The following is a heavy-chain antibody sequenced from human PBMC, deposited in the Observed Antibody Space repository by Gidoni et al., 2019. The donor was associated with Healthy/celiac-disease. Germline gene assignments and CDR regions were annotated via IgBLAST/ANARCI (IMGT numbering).Heavy chain of an antibody. CDR2: SNRDGSST. Sequence: EVQLVESGGGLVQPGGSLRLSCAASGFTFSSYWMHWVRQAPGKGRVWVSRSNRDGSSTSYADSVKGRFTISRDNAKNTLYLQRNSLRAEDTAVYYCARDIGELLYQFGYWGQGTLVTVSS. D-gene: IGHD3-10*01. CDR3: ARDIGELLYQFGY. CDR1: GFTFSSYW. V-gene: IGHV3-74*01. J-gene: IGHJ4*02.